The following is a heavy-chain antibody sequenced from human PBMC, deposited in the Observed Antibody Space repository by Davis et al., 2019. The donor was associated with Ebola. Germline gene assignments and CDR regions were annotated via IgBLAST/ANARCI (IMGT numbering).Heavy chain of an antibody. CDR1: GFTFSHYW. D-gene: IGHD2-15*01. V-gene: IGHV3-7*03. CDR3: ARGPAGSAFDY. J-gene: IGHJ4*02. Sequence: GGSLRLSCAASGFTFSHYWMSWVRQAPGKGLEWVANIKQDGSEKYYVDSVTGRFTISRDNAKNSLYLQMNSLRAEDTAVYNCARGPAGSAFDYWGQGTLVTVSS. CDR2: IKQDGSEK.